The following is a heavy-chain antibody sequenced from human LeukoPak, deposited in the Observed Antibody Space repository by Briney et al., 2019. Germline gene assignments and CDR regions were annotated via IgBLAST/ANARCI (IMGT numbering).Heavy chain of an antibody. CDR2: LTRTSSAT. CDR1: GFRFSSYD. J-gene: IGHJ4*02. V-gene: IGHV3-48*01. CDR3: AKASF. Sequence: GGSLRLSCVGSGFRFSSYDMNWVRQAPGRGLEWLSYLTRTSSATWYADSVKGRFTISRDNSKNTLYLQMNSLRAEDTAVYYCAKASFWGQGTLVTVSS.